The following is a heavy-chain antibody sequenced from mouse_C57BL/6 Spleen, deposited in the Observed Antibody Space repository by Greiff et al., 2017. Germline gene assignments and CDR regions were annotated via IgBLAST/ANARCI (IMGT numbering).Heavy chain of an antibody. CDR1: GFSLTSYA. Sequence: VKLQESGPGLVAPSPSLSITCTVSGFSLTSYAIRWVRQPPGKGLEWLGVIWTGVGTNYNTALKSRLSISKDNSKSQVFLKMNSLQTDDTARYYCARNLIYDGSFDYWGQGTTLTVSS. D-gene: IGHD2-3*01. CDR3: ARNLIYDGSFDY. CDR2: IWTGVGT. V-gene: IGHV2-9-1*01. J-gene: IGHJ2*01.